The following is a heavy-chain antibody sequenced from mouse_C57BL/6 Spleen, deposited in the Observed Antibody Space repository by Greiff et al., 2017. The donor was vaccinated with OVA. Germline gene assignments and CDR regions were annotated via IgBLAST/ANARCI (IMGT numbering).Heavy chain of an antibody. CDR3: TGYYGSKDY. V-gene: IGHV1-15*01. CDR1: GYTFTDYE. D-gene: IGHD1-1*01. Sequence: VQLQQSGAELVRPGASVTLSCKASGYTFTDYEMHWVKQTPVHGLEWIGAIDPETGGTAYNQKFKGKAILTADKSSSTAYMGLRSLTSEDSAVYYCTGYYGSKDYWGQGTTLTVSS. J-gene: IGHJ2*01. CDR2: IDPETGGT.